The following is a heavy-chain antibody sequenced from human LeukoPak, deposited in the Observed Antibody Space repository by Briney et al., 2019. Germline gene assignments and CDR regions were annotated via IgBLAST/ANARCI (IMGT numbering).Heavy chain of an antibody. D-gene: IGHD3-10*01. J-gene: IGHJ6*02. Sequence: SETLSLTCTVSGGSISNYYWNWIRQPPGKGPEWIGYITGSIHYSGSTSYNPSLKSRVTISVDTSKNQFSLKLSSVTAADTAVYYCARDSRDYGSGSYWDVWGQGTTVIVSS. CDR3: ARDSRDYGSGSYWDV. CDR2: ITGSIHYSGST. V-gene: IGHV4-59*01. CDR1: GGSISNYY.